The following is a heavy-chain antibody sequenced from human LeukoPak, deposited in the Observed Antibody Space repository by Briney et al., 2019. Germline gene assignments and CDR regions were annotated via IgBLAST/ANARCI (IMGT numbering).Heavy chain of an antibody. CDR2: LSYSGST. J-gene: IGHJ6*02. CDR3: ARHVSGDYGWLDV. V-gene: IGHV4-59*08. CDR1: GGSISSYY. Sequence: PSETLSLTCTVSGGSISSYYYSWIRQPPGKGLEWIGYLSYSGSTNYNPSLKSRVTISLDMSKNQFSLNLRSVTAADTAVYYCARHVSGDYGWLDVWGQGTTVTVSS. D-gene: IGHD4-17*01.